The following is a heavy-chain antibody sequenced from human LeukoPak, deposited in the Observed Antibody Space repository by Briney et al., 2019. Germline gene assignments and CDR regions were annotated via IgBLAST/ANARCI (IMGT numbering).Heavy chain of an antibody. CDR3: ASGGGHYYYYMDV. Sequence: GGSLRLSCAASGFTFSDYYMSWIRQAPGKGLEWVSYISSSGSTIYYADSVKGRFAISRGNAKNSLYLQMNSLRADDTAVYYCASGGGHYYYYMDVWGKGTTVTVSS. CDR1: GFTFSDYY. CDR2: ISSSGSTI. V-gene: IGHV3-11*04. D-gene: IGHD3-16*01. J-gene: IGHJ6*03.